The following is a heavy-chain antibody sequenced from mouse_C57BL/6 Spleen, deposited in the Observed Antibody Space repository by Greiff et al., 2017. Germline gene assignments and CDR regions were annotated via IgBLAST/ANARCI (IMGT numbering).Heavy chain of an antibody. V-gene: IGHV5-16*01. CDR2: INYDGSST. CDR1: GFTFSDYY. D-gene: IGHD5-5*01. Sequence: EVKLMESEGGLVQPGSSMKLSCTASGFTFSDYYMAWVRQVPEKGLEWVANINYDGSSTYSLDSLKSRFIISRDNAKNILYLQMSRLKSEDTATYDCARDYPPYAMDYWGQGTSVTVSA. J-gene: IGHJ4*01. CDR3: ARDYPPYAMDY.